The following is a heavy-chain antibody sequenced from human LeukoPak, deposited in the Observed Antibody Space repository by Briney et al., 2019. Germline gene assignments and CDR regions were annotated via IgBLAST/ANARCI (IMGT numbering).Heavy chain of an antibody. D-gene: IGHD3-3*01. V-gene: IGHV3-23*01. Sequence: GGSLRLSCAASGFTFSSYAMSWVRQAPGKGLEWVSAISGSGGSTYYADSVKGRFTISRDNSKNTLYLQMNSLRAEDTAVYYCAKGDDFWSGYPPYYFDYWGQGTLVTVS. CDR1: GFTFSSYA. J-gene: IGHJ4*02. CDR2: ISGSGGST. CDR3: AKGDDFWSGYPPYYFDY.